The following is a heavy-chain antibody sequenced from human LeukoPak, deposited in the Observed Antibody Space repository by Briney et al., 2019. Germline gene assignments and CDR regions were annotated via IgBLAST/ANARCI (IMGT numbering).Heavy chain of an antibody. Sequence: PGGSLRLSCAASGFTFSTSWMTWVRQAAGKGPEWVANINQDGSEKNYGDSVKGRFTISRDNAENSLYLRMNSLRAEDTAVYYCARDLRSSLISWGQGILVTVSS. J-gene: IGHJ4*02. CDR3: ARDLRSSLIS. CDR1: GFTFSTSW. D-gene: IGHD3-10*01. V-gene: IGHV3-7*01. CDR2: INQDGSEK.